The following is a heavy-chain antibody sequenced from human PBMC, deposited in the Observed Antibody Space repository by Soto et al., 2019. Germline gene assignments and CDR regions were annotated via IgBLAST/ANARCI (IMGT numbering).Heavy chain of an antibody. Sequence: GGSLRLSCEATGFTFISHEMNWIRQTPGKGLEWIAKISGSGSTINYADSVKGRFTISRDNVQRTLHLQMDSLRVEDTGVYYCARGGVYWGRGTLVTVSS. CDR1: GFTFISHE. V-gene: IGHV3-48*03. J-gene: IGHJ1*01. D-gene: IGHD2-8*01. CDR3: ARGGVY. CDR2: ISGSGSTI.